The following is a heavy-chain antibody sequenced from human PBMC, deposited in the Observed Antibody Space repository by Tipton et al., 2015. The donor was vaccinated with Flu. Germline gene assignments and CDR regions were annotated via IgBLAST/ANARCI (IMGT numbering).Heavy chain of an antibody. CDR1: GGSISSGSYY. D-gene: IGHD5-24*01. Sequence: TLSLTCTVSGGSISSGSYYWSWIRQPAGKGLEWIGRIYTSGSTNYNPSLKSRVTISVDTSKNQFSLKLNSVTAADTAVYYCARGGDGYNPIDYWGQGTLVTVSS. CDR3: ARGGDGYNPIDY. V-gene: IGHV4-61*02. J-gene: IGHJ4*02. CDR2: IYTSGST.